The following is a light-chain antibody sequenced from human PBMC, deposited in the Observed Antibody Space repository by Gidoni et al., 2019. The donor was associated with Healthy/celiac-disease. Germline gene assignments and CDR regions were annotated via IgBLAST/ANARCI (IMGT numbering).Light chain of an antibody. J-gene: IGLJ2*01. CDR1: NSGRKS. CDR2: DDS. Sequence: SYVLTQPPSVSVAPGQTARITCGGNNSGRKSVHWDQQKPGQAPVLVVYDDSDRPSGIPARFSGSNSGNTATLTISRVEAGDEADYYCQVWDSSSDLVVFGGGTKLTVL. V-gene: IGLV3-21*02. CDR3: QVWDSSSDLVV.